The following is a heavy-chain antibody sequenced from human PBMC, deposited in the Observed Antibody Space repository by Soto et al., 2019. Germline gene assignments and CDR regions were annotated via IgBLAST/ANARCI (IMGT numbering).Heavy chain of an antibody. CDR2: IKSKTDGGTT. V-gene: IGHV3-15*01. Sequence: GGSLRLSCAASGFTFSNAWMTWVRQAPGKGLEWVGRIKSKTDGGTTDYAAPVKGRFTISRDDSKNALYLQMNSLKTEDTAVYYCTTDGASYGPAGDYYGMAVSSQGTTVTV. CDR1: GFTFSNAW. D-gene: IGHD5-18*01. J-gene: IGHJ6*02. CDR3: TTDGASYGPAGDYYGMAV.